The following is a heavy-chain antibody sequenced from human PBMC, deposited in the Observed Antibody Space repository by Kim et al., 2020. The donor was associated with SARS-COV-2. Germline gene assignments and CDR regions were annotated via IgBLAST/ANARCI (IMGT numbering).Heavy chain of an antibody. CDR2: IYYSGST. J-gene: IGHJ5*02. D-gene: IGHD3-16*01. CDR1: GGSISSGGYY. CDR3: AREGVMDQDGYNNWFDP. Sequence: SETLSLTCTVSGGSISSGGYYWSWIRQHPGKGLEWIGYIYYSGSTYYNPSLKSRVTISVDTSKNQFSLKLSSVTAADTAVYYCAREGVMDQDGYNNWFDPWGQGTLVTVSS. V-gene: IGHV4-31*03.